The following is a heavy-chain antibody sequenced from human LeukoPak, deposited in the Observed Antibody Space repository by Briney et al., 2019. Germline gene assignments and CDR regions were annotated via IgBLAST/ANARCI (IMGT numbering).Heavy chain of an antibody. V-gene: IGHV3-66*01. CDR3: ASGYSFPYYFDY. J-gene: IGHJ4*02. CDR2: IYTSGST. CDR1: GFTVSRNY. D-gene: IGHD5-18*01. Sequence: GGSLRLACAASGFTVSRNYMNWVRQAPGKGLEWVSVIYTSGSTYYADSVKGRFTISRDDSKNTLYLQMNSLRAEDTAVYYCASGYSFPYYFDYWGQGTLVTVSS.